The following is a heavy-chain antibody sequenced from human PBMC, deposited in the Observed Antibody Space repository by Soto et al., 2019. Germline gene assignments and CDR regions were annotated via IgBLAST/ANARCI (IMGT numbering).Heavy chain of an antibody. CDR1: GDSLSSSRYF. CDR2: IDYSGST. CDR3: ARVISYGYFDY. D-gene: IGHD1-26*01. J-gene: IGHJ4*02. V-gene: IGHV4-39*07. Sequence: TSETLSLTCTVFGDSLSSSRYFWGWIRQPPGKGLEWVGSIDYSGSTYYNPSLKSRVTISVDTSKNQFSLKLSSVTAADTAVYYCARVISYGYFDYWGQGTLVTVSS.